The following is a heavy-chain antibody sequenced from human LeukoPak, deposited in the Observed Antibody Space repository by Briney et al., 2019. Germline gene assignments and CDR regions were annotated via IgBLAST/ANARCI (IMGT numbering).Heavy chain of an antibody. J-gene: IGHJ4*02. V-gene: IGHV3-74*01. CDR3: ARVYCSGGSCYKYFDY. CDR2: INSDGSST. D-gene: IGHD2-15*01. CDR1: GFTFSSYW. Sequence: GGSLRLSCAASGFTFSSYWMHWVRQAPGKGLVWVSRINSDGSSTSYADSVKGRFTISRDNAKNTLYLQMNSLRAEDTAVYYCARVYCSGGSCYKYFDYWGQGTLVTVSS.